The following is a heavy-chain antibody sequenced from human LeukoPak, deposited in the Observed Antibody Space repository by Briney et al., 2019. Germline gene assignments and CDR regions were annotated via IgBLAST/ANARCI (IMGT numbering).Heavy chain of an antibody. V-gene: IGHV1-46*01. CDR1: GYTFTSYY. D-gene: IGHD2-21*02. Sequence: ASVKVSCKASGYTFTSYYMHWVRQAPGQGLEWMGIINPSGGSTSYAQKFQGRVTMTRDTSTSTAYMELSSLRSEDTAVYYCARALVGDFNIRGTAIGYYFDYWGQGTLVTVSS. CDR2: INPSGGST. J-gene: IGHJ4*02. CDR3: ARALVGDFNIRGTAIGYYFDY.